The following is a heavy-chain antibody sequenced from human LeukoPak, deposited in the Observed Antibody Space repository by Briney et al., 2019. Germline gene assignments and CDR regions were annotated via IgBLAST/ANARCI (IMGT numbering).Heavy chain of an antibody. V-gene: IGHV1-69*02. D-gene: IGHD2-2*01. CDR2: IIPILGIA. CDR3: ACRVGYCSSTSCPESAFDI. Sequence: SVKVSCKASGGIFSSYTISWVRQAPGQGLEWMGRIIPILGIANYAQKFQGRVTITADKSTSTAYMELSSLRSEDTAVYYCACRVGYCSSTSCPESAFDIWGQGTMVTVSS. J-gene: IGHJ3*02. CDR1: GGIFSSYT.